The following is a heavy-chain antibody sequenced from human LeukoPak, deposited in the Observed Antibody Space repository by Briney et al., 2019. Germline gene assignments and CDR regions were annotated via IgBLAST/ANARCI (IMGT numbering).Heavy chain of an antibody. J-gene: IGHJ5*02. CDR2: ISGSGGST. CDR3: AKGYYGSGTYGWFDP. Sequence: GGSLRLSCAASGFTFSSYAMSWVRQAPGKGLEWVSAISGSGGSTYYADSVKGRFTISRDNSKKKLYLQMNSLRAEDTAVYYCAKGYYGSGTYGWFDPWGQGTLVTVSS. D-gene: IGHD3-10*01. CDR1: GFTFSSYA. V-gene: IGHV3-23*01.